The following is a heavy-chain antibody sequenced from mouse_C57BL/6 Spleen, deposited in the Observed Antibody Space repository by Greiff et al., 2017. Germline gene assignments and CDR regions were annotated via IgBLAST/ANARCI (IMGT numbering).Heavy chain of an antibody. Sequence: EVQLQQSGAELVRPGAPVKLSCTASGFHIQDYNMHWVKQRPEQGLGWIGRIDPEDGDTEYAPKLQGKATMTADTSANTAYLQLSSLTSEDTAVYYCTFYYYGSSYGYFDVWGTGTTVTVSS. CDR3: TFYYYGSSYGYFDV. V-gene: IGHV14-1*01. D-gene: IGHD1-1*01. CDR1: GFHIQDYN. J-gene: IGHJ1*03. CDR2: IDPEDGDT.